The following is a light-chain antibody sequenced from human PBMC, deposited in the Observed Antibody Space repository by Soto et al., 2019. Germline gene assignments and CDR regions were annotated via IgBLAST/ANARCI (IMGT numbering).Light chain of an antibody. J-gene: IGLJ1*01. CDR2: EVS. CDR3: SSYTSSSTPRV. CDR1: SSDVVGYNY. V-gene: IGLV2-14*01. Sequence: QSVLTQPASVSGSPGQSITISCTGTSSDVVGYNYVSWYQQHPGKAPKLMIYEVSNRPSGVSNRFSGSKSGNTASLTISGLQAEDEADYYCSSYTSSSTPRVFGTGTKLTVL.